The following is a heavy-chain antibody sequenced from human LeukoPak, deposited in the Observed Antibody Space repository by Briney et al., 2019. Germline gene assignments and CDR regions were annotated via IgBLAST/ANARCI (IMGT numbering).Heavy chain of an antibody. J-gene: IGHJ5*02. D-gene: IGHD3-22*01. CDR1: GGSISSTSYY. CDR3: ARSTYYYDSSGYYYWFDP. Sequence: SETLSLTCNVSGGSISSTSYYWGWIRQPPGKGLEWIGTIYYSGSTYYNPSLKSRVTISVDTSKNQFSLKLSSVTAADTAVYYCARSTYYYDSSGYYYWFDPWGQGTLVTVSS. V-gene: IGHV4-39*01. CDR2: IYYSGST.